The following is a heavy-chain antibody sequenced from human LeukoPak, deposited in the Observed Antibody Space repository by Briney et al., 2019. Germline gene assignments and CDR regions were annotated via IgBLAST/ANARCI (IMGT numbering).Heavy chain of an antibody. CDR1: GFTFSDYA. V-gene: IGHV3-21*01. Sequence: GGSLRLSCAASGFTFSDYAMNWVRQAPGKGLEWVSSISSGGSYISYADSVKGRFTVSRDNAKDSLFLQMRSLRDEDTVVYYCARGPALYCTSSSCLDGVDWGQGTLVGVSS. CDR3: ARGPALYCTSSSCLDGVD. J-gene: IGHJ4*02. CDR2: ISSGGSYI. D-gene: IGHD2-2*01.